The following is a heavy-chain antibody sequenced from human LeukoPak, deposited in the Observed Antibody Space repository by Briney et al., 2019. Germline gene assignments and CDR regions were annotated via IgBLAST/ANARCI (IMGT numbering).Heavy chain of an antibody. CDR1: GFTFSNYA. V-gene: IGHV3-30*04. Sequence: GGSLRLSCAASGFTFSNYAMHWVRQAPGKGLDWVAVVSFHGTDKFYADSVKGRFTISRDNAKNSLYLQMNSLRAEDTAVYYCARDLMGIAYRGAFYYWGQGTLVTVSS. D-gene: IGHD6-13*01. CDR3: ARDLMGIAYRGAFYY. J-gene: IGHJ4*02. CDR2: VSFHGTDK.